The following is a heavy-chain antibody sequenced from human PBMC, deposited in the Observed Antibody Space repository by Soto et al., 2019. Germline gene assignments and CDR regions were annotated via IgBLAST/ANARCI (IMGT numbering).Heavy chain of an antibody. J-gene: IGHJ6*02. Sequence: SQTLSLTCAISGDSVSSNSAAWNWIRQSPSRGLEWLGRTYYRSKWYNDYAVSVKSRITTNPDTSKNQFSLQLNSVTPEDTAVYYCARAYYDFWSGLYGMDVWGQGTTVTVSS. CDR2: TYYRSKWYN. V-gene: IGHV6-1*01. CDR3: ARAYYDFWSGLYGMDV. CDR1: GDSVSSNSAA. D-gene: IGHD3-3*01.